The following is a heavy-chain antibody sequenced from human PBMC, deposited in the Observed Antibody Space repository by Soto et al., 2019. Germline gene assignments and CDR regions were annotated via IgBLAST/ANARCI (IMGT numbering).Heavy chain of an antibody. J-gene: IGHJ3*02. D-gene: IGHD1-26*01. CDR3: AKVGAADGLLDAFKI. CDR1: GFTFSSYA. V-gene: IGHV3-23*01. CDR2: IRGSGGYT. Sequence: GGSLRLACAASGFTFSSYAMSWVRQAPGKGLEWVSTIRGSGGYTYYADSVKGRFTISRDNFKNTLCLQMNSLRVEDTAVYYCAKVGAADGLLDAFKIWGQGTMVSVSS.